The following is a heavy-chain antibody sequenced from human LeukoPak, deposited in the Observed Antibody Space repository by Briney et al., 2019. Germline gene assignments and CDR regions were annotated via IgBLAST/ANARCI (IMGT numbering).Heavy chain of an antibody. J-gene: IGHJ6*03. CDR3: AKDTSAWWYHRAYMNV. CDR2: ISGRGDET. CDR1: GFTFSDYA. Sequence: PGGPLRLSCAASGFTFSDYAMSWVRQATGGGPEWVSAISGRGDETFHADSVKGRFTTFRDNSKNTLSLQMSSLRVEDSAVYFCAKDTSAWWYHRAYMNVWGTGTTVTVSS. D-gene: IGHD2-15*01. V-gene: IGHV3-23*01.